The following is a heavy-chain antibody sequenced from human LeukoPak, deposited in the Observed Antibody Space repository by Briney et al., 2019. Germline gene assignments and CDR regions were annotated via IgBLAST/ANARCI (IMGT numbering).Heavy chain of an antibody. V-gene: IGHV4-59*01. J-gene: IGHJ4*02. D-gene: IGHD6-13*01. CDR3: AREAGNSSSWYVPDY. CDR2: IYYSGST. CDR1: GGSISSYY. Sequence: PSETLSLTCTVSGGSISSYYWSWIRQPPGKGLEWIGYIYYSGSTNYNPSLKSRVTISVDTSKNQFSLKLSSVTAADTAVYYCAREAGNSSSWYVPDYWGQGTLVTVSS.